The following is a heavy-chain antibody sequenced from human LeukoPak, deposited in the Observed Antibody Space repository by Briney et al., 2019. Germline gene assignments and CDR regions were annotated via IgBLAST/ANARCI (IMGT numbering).Heavy chain of an antibody. J-gene: IGHJ4*02. D-gene: IGHD3-16*01. CDR2: ISYSGNI. CDR3: ARQRRLELPDY. CDR1: GGSISSSTYY. V-gene: IGHV4-39*01. Sequence: SETLSLTCTVSGGSISSSTYYWGWIRQPPGKGLEWIGCISYSGNIYYSPSLKSRVTISVETSKNQFSLKLSSVTAADTAVYYCARQRRLELPDYWGQGTLVTVSS.